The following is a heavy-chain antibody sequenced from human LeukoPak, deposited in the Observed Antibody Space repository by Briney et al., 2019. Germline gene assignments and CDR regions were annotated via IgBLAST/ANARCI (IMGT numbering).Heavy chain of an antibody. V-gene: IGHV4-39*01. Sequence: SETLSLTCTVSGGSISSSSYYWGWIRQPPGKGLEWIGSIYYSGSTYYNPSLKSRVTISVDTSKNQFSLKLSSVTAADTAVYYCARLPPYGSGSYYNEGFDYWGQGTLVTVPS. CDR3: ARLPPYGSGSYYNEGFDY. CDR2: IYYSGST. D-gene: IGHD3-10*01. CDR1: GGSISSSSYY. J-gene: IGHJ4*02.